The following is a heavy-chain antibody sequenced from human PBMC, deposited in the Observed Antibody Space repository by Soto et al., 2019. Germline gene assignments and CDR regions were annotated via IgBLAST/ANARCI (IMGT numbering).Heavy chain of an antibody. CDR2: ITGGGGGRT. Sequence: TPGKGLEWVSTITGGGGGRTNYADSVKGRFTISRDNSKNTLYLQMNSLRAEDTAVYFQAEDRIRDVPSVSGFLLNRATDL. J-gene: IGHJ2*01. CDR3: AEDRIRDVPSVSGFLLNRATDL. D-gene: IGHD3-10*02. V-gene: IGHV3-23*01.